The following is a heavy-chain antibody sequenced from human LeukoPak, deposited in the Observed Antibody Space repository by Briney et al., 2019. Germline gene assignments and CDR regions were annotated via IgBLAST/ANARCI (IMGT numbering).Heavy chain of an antibody. D-gene: IGHD2-15*01. Sequence: PGRSLRLSCTASGFTFGDYAMSWVRQAPGKGLEWVGFIRSKAYGGTTEYAASVKGRFTISRDDSKSIAYLQMNSLKTEDTAVYYCTRGKRGYCSGGSCSFDYWGQGTLVTVSS. CDR3: TRGKRGYCSGGSCSFDY. CDR2: IRSKAYGGTT. CDR1: GFTFGDYA. V-gene: IGHV3-49*04. J-gene: IGHJ4*02.